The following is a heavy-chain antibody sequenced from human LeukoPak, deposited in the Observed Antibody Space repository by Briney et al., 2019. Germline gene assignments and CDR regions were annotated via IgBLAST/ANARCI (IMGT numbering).Heavy chain of an antibody. CDR1: GGSISSGTYY. Sequence: SETLSLTCTVSGGSISSGTYYWSWIRQPAGKGLEWIGRIYTSGSTNYNPSLKSRVTISVDTSKNQFSLKLSSVTAADTAVYYCARASGSYAWYYYYMDVWGKGTTVTVSS. D-gene: IGHD1-26*01. V-gene: IGHV4-61*02. J-gene: IGHJ6*03. CDR2: IYTSGST. CDR3: ARASGSYAWYYYYMDV.